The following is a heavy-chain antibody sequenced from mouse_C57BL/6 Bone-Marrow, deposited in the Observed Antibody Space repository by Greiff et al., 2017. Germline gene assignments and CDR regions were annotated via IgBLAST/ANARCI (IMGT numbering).Heavy chain of an antibody. CDR3: ARGLAGFDY. CDR1: GFTFSSST. V-gene: IGHV5-9*01. CDR2: IRGGGGNT. D-gene: IGHD3-1*01. J-gene: IGHJ2*01. Sequence: EVKVEESGGGLVKPGGSLKLSCAASGFTFSSSTMSWVRHTPETRLEWVATIRGGGGNTYYPDRVMGRFTISRDNAQNTLYLQMSSLRSEDTDLYYCARGLAGFDYWGQGTTLTVSS.